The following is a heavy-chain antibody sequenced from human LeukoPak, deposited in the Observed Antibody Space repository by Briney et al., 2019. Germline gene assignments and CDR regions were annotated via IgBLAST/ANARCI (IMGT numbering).Heavy chain of an antibody. CDR2: ISTSSSTI. Sequence: GGSLSLSCAASGFTFSSYTMNWVRQAPGKGLEWISYISTSSSTIYYADSVKVRFTVSRDNAKSTLFLQMNSLRGEDTAVYYCARTDNLDYWGQGTLVTVSS. D-gene: IGHD5-24*01. V-gene: IGHV3-48*04. J-gene: IGHJ4*02. CDR3: ARTDNLDY. CDR1: GFTFSSYT.